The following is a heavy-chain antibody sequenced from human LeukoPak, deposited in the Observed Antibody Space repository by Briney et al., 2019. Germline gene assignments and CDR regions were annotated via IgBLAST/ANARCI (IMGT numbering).Heavy chain of an antibody. Sequence: GGSLRLSCAASGFTFSNHWMSWVRQTPGKRLEWVASINPDGSEKYYVDSVKGRFTISRDNAKNSMYLQMNSLRAEDTAMYYCARGHYGLDYWGQGTLVTVSS. CDR2: INPDGSEK. CDR3: ARGHYGLDY. V-gene: IGHV3-7*01. CDR1: GFTFSNHW. D-gene: IGHD4-17*01. J-gene: IGHJ4*02.